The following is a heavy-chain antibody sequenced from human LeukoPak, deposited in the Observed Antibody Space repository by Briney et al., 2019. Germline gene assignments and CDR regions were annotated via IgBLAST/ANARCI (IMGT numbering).Heavy chain of an antibody. Sequence: GGSLRLSCAASGFTLTRYWMSWVRQAPGKGPEWVANINEDGSEIYYLDSVRGRFTFSRDNARNSLYLQMNCLRVEDAAVYFCARVGAAGFDYWGQGALVTVSS. D-gene: IGHD6-13*01. V-gene: IGHV3-7*03. CDR3: ARVGAAGFDY. CDR1: GFTLTRYW. J-gene: IGHJ4*02. CDR2: INEDGSEI.